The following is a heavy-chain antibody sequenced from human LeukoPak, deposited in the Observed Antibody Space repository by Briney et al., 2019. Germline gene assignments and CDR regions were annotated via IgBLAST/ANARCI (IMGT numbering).Heavy chain of an antibody. J-gene: IGHJ6*04. CDR3: AELGITMIGGV. CDR1: GFSFNTYE. Sequence: PGGSLRLSCAASGFSFNTYEMNWVRQAPGKGLEWVSYISSSGTTIYYADSVKGRFTISRDNAKNSVFLQMNSLRGEDTAVYYCAELGITMIGGVWGKGTTVTISS. V-gene: IGHV3-48*03. CDR2: ISSSGTTI. D-gene: IGHD3-10*02.